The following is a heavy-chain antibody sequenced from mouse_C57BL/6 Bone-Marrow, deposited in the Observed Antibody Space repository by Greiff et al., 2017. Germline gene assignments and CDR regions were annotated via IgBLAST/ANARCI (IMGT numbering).Heavy chain of an antibody. CDR1: GFTFSDYY. D-gene: IGHD2-14*01. Sequence: EVMLVESGGGLVQPGGSLKLSCAASGFTFSDYYMYWVRQTPEKRLEWVAYISNGGGSTYYPDTVKGRFTISRDNAKNTLYLQMSRLKSEDTAMYYCARPRGNYAMDYWGQGTSVTVSS. CDR3: ARPRGNYAMDY. V-gene: IGHV5-12*01. J-gene: IGHJ4*01. CDR2: ISNGGGST.